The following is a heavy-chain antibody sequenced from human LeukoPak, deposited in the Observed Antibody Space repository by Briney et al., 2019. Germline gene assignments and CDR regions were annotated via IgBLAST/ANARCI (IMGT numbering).Heavy chain of an antibody. CDR3: ARDLGAYSSGWYGY. Sequence: SETLSLTCTVSGGSISSYYWSWIRQPPGKGLEWIGSIYHSGGTYYNPSLKSRVTISVDTSKNQFSLKLSSVTAADTAVYYCARDLGAYSSGWYGYWGQGTLVTVSS. V-gene: IGHV4-59*12. CDR2: IYHSGGT. CDR1: GGSISSYY. D-gene: IGHD6-19*01. J-gene: IGHJ4*02.